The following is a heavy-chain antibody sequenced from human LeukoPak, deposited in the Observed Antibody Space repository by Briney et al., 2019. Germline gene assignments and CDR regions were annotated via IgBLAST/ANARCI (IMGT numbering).Heavy chain of an antibody. V-gene: IGHV4-39*07. D-gene: IGHD3-22*01. CDR2: TYYSGST. J-gene: IGHJ4*02. CDR3: ARSDRWRNGDTQNYYDYNYPYYLDY. CDR1: GGSISSSNYY. Sequence: SETLYLTCSVSGGSISSSNYYWGWIRQPPGKGLEWIGSTYYSGSTYYNPSLKSRVTMSVDTSKNQFSLKLNSVTAADTAVYYCARSDRWRNGDTQNYYDYNYPYYLDYWGQGTLVTVSS.